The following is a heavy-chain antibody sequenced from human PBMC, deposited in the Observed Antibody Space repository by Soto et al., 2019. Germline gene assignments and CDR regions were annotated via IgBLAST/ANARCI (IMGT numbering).Heavy chain of an antibody. J-gene: IGHJ3*02. CDR1: GFTFSSYA. CDR2: ISGSGGST. Sequence: EVQLLESGGGLVQPGGSLRLSCAASGFTFSSYAMSWVRQAPGKGLEWVSAISGSGGSTYYADSVKGRFTISRDNSKNTLYLQMHSLRAEDTSLYYCAKIHQSSSWYLDAFDIWGQGTMVTVSS. CDR3: AKIHQSSSWYLDAFDI. V-gene: IGHV3-23*01. D-gene: IGHD6-13*01.